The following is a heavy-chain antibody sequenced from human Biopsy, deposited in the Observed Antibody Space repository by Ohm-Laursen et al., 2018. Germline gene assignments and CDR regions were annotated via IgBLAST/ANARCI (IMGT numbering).Heavy chain of an antibody. Sequence: GTLSLTCTVSGDSISSYYWSWIRQPPGKGLEGIGYVYYTGSTDYNPSLQSRVTISVDTSKNHFSLRLRSVTPADTAIYYCARDRGFYSDRTVPGYFDLWGRGTLVTVSS. CDR3: ARDRGFYSDRTVPGYFDL. CDR1: GDSISSYY. D-gene: IGHD3-22*01. V-gene: IGHV4-59*01. J-gene: IGHJ2*01. CDR2: VYYTGST.